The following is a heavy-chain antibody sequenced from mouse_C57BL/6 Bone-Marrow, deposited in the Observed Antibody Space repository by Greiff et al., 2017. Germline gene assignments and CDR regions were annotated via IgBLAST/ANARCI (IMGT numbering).Heavy chain of an antibody. V-gene: IGHV10-3*01. Sequence: EVQGVESGGGLVQPKGSLKLSCAASGFTFNTYAMHWVRQAPGKGLEWVARIRSKSSNYATYYADSVKDRFTISRDDSQSMLYLQMNNLKTEDTAMYYCVRGRIDYGSSYEYFDVWGTGTTVTVSS. CDR3: VRGRIDYGSSYEYFDV. J-gene: IGHJ1*03. CDR1: GFTFNTYA. CDR2: IRSKSSNYAT. D-gene: IGHD1-1*01.